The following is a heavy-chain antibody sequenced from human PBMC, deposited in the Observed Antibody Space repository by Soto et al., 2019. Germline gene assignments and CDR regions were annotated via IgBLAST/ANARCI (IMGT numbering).Heavy chain of an antibody. D-gene: IGHD3-3*01. Sequence: SETLSLTRAVSGGSISSGGYSWSWIRQPPGKGLEWIGYIYHSGSTYYNPSLKSRVTISVDRSKNQFSLKLSSVTAADTAVYYCARGNYDFWSGPYYYGMDVWGQGTTVTV. V-gene: IGHV4-30-2*01. CDR3: ARGNYDFWSGPYYYGMDV. J-gene: IGHJ6*02. CDR1: GGSISSGGYS. CDR2: IYHSGST.